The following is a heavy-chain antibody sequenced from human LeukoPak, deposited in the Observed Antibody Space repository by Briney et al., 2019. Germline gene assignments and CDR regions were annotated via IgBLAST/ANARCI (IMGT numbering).Heavy chain of an antibody. Sequence: GGSLRLSCAASGFTFSSYGMHWVRQAPGKGLEWVAFIRYDGSNKYYADSVKGRFTISRDNSKNTLYLQMNSLRAEGTAVYYCARAGSYYDILTGQNWFDPWGQGTLVTVSS. D-gene: IGHD3-9*01. J-gene: IGHJ5*02. V-gene: IGHV3-30*02. CDR1: GFTFSSYG. CDR2: IRYDGSNK. CDR3: ARAGSYYDILTGQNWFDP.